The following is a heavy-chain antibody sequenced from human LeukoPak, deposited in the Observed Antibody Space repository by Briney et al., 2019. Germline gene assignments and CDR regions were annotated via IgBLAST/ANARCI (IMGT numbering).Heavy chain of an antibody. Sequence: GGSLRLSCAASGFTFSNYGMHWVRQAPGKGLEWVAFIRYDGSNKYYADSVKGRFTISRDNSKNTLYLQMKSLRAEDTAVYYCAKGGGYEAQYYYYYLDVWGKGTTVTISS. CDR3: AKGGGYEAQYYYYYLDV. V-gene: IGHV3-30*02. J-gene: IGHJ6*03. D-gene: IGHD5-12*01. CDR2: IRYDGSNK. CDR1: GFTFSNYG.